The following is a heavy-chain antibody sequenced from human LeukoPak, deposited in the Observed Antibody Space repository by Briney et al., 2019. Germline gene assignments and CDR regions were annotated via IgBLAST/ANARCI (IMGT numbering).Heavy chain of an antibody. V-gene: IGHV4-39*01. CDR2: IYYGGST. J-gene: IGHJ6*03. CDR1: GASITSSSYY. D-gene: IGHD3-10*01. CDR3: ARHRGGLGGYYYYYMDV. Sequence: SETLSLTCTVSGASITSSSYYWGRVRQPPGKGLEWIATIYYGGSTYYNPSLKSRVTISVDTSKNQFSLKLTSVTAADTAVYYCARHRGGLGGYYYYYMDVWGTGTTVTVSS.